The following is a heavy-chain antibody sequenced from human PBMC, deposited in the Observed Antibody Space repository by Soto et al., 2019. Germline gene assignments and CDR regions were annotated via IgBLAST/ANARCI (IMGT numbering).Heavy chain of an antibody. V-gene: IGHV1-69*01. CDR2: IIPFFGTA. CDR3: ARDAIVVVTATQYYYYYGMDV. CDR1: GGTFSSYA. J-gene: IGHJ6*02. D-gene: IGHD2-21*02. Sequence: QVQLVQSGAEVKKPGSSVKVSCKASGGTFSSYAISWVRQAPGQGLEWMGGIIPFFGTANYAQKFQGRVTITADESTSTAYMELSSLRSEDTAVYYCARDAIVVVTATQYYYYYGMDVWGQGTTVTVSS.